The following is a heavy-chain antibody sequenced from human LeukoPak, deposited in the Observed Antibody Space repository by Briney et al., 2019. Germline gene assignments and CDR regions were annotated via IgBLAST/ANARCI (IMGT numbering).Heavy chain of an antibody. CDR2: IYTSGTT. V-gene: IGHV4-61*02. CDR1: GGSISSGSYY. D-gene: IGHD2-2*01. CDR3: ARGTGGYCSSTSCYYRRVPNNWFDP. Sequence: SETLSLTCTVSGGSISSGSYYWSWIRQPAGRGLEWIGRIYTSGTTNNNPSLKSRVTISVDMSKNQFSLKLSSVTAADTAVYYCARGTGGYCSSTSCYYRRVPNNWFDPWGQGTLVTVSS. J-gene: IGHJ5*02.